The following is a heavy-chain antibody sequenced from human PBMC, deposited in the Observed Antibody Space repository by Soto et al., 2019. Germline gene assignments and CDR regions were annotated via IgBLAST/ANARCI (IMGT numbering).Heavy chain of an antibody. CDR2: INSDGSST. CDR1: GFTFSSYW. J-gene: IGHJ2*01. D-gene: IGHD2-2*01. CDR3: AREAEIVVVPSASRGRRHFDL. Sequence: PGGSLRLSCAASGFTFSSYWMHWVRQAPGKGLVWVSRINSDGSSTNYADSVKGRFTISRDNAKNTLYLQMNSLRAEDKAVYYCAREAEIVVVPSASRGRRHFDLWGRGTLVTVSS. V-gene: IGHV3-74*01.